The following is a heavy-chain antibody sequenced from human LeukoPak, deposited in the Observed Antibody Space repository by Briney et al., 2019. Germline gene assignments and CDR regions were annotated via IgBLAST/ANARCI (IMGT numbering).Heavy chain of an antibody. V-gene: IGHV3-23*01. CDR1: GFTFSSYA. CDR2: ISGSGGST. D-gene: IGHD6-19*01. J-gene: IGHJ6*02. CDR3: ASILRAVAAFWGGNTHYGMDV. Sequence: SGGSLRLSCAASGFTFSSYAMSWVRQAPGKGLEWVSAISGSGGSTYYADSVKGRFTISRDNAKNSLYLQMNSLRDEDTAVYYCASILRAVAAFWGGNTHYGMDVWGQGTTVTVSS.